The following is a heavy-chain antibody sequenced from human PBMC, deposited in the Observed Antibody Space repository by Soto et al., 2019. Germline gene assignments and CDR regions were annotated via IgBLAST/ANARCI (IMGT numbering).Heavy chain of an antibody. J-gene: IGHJ4*02. Sequence: EVQLVESGGGLVQSGGSLRLSCAASGFTFSSYWMSWVRQGPGKGPEWVANIKQDGSEKYYVDSVKGRFTISRDNARNSLYLQMTSLRAEDTAVYHCAKSLSAIPGDSWGKGTLVTVSS. CDR2: IKQDGSEK. CDR1: GFTFSSYW. V-gene: IGHV3-7*05. D-gene: IGHD2-2*01. CDR3: AKSLSAIPGDS.